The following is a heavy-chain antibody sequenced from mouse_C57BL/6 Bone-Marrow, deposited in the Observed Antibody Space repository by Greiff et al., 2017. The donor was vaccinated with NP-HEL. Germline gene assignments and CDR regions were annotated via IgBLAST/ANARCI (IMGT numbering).Heavy chain of an antibody. CDR3: ARHWDFDY. CDR1: GFTFSDYY. J-gene: IGHJ2*01. V-gene: IGHV5-12*01. Sequence: EVKLVESGGGLVQPGGSLKLSCAASGFTFSDYYMYWVRQTPEKRLEWVAYISNGGGSTYYPDTVKGRFTISRDNAKNTLYLQMSRLKSEDTAMYYCARHWDFDYWGQGTTLTVSS. CDR2: ISNGGGST. D-gene: IGHD4-1*01.